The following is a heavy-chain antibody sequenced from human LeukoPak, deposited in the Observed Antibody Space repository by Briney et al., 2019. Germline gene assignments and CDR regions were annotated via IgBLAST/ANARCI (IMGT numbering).Heavy chain of an antibody. CDR2: ISSSSSYI. CDR3: ASGIITFGGGFDY. V-gene: IGHV3-21*01. Sequence: PGGTLRLSCTASGFTFSNYGMNWVRQAPGKGLEWVSSISSSSSYIYYADSVKGRFTISRDNAKNSLYLQMNSLRAEDTAVYYCASGIITFGGGFDYWGQGTLVTVSS. CDR1: GFTFSNYG. D-gene: IGHD3-3*01. J-gene: IGHJ4*02.